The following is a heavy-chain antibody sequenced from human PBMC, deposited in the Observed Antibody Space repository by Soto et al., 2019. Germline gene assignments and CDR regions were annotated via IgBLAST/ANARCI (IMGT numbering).Heavy chain of an antibody. CDR2: SRDKPQGYST. CDR3: VRATYFSDSSGYTRCLDY. V-gene: IGHV3-72*01. J-gene: IGHJ4*02. Sequence: EVQLVESGGGLVQPGGSLRLSCAGSGFTLSDHYIDRVRQAPGKGLEWVGRSRDKPQGYSTAYAASVKGRFTTSRDESKNSAYLQMNSLKTEDTAVYYCVRATYFSDSSGYTRCLDYWGQGTLVTVSS. CDR1: GFTLSDHY. D-gene: IGHD3-22*01.